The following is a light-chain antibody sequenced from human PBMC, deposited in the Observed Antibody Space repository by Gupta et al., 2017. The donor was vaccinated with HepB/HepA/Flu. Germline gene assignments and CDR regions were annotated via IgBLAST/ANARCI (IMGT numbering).Light chain of an antibody. CDR1: QSVSSN. CDR2: GAS. J-gene: IGKJ1*01. CDR3: QQDNNWPQA. Sequence: EIVMTQSPATLSVSPGERATLSCRASQSVSSNLAWYQQKPGQAPRFFIYGASTRATGIPARFSGSGSGTEFTLTISSLQSEDFAVYYCQQDNNWPQAFGQGTKVEIK. V-gene: IGKV3-15*01.